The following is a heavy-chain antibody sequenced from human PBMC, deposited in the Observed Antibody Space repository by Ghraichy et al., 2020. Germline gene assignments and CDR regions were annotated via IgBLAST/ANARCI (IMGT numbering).Heavy chain of an antibody. Sequence: SLNISCAVSGGSISSGGYSWSWIRQPPGKGLEWIGYIYYSGSTYYNPSLKSRVTISVDTSKNQFSLKLSSVTAADTAVYYCARVAQWLASNWFDPWGQGTLVTVSS. CDR3: ARVAQWLASNWFDP. J-gene: IGHJ5*02. D-gene: IGHD6-19*01. CDR2: IYYSGST. V-gene: IGHV4-30-4*07. CDR1: GGSISSGGYS.